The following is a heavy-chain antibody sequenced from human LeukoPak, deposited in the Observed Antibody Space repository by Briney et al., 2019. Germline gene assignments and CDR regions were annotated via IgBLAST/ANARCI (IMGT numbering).Heavy chain of an antibody. CDR3: AREDSSSSRFDY. CDR2: INPNSGGT. J-gene: IGHJ4*02. D-gene: IGHD6-6*01. Sequence: ASVKVSCKASGYTFTGYYMHWVRQAPGQGLEWMGWINPNSGGTNYAQKFQGRVTMTRDTSISTAYMELSRLRSDDTAVYYCAREDSSSSRFDYWGQGTLVTASS. CDR1: GYTFTGYY. V-gene: IGHV1-2*02.